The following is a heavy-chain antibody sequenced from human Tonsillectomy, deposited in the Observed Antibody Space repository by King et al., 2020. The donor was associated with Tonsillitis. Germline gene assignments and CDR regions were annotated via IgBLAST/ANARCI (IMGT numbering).Heavy chain of an antibody. V-gene: IGHV1-69*14. CDR3: ASAYAYSSNWYGSRAIAAFNV. CDR2: IIPVFNIV. CDR1: GGTFGNHA. D-gene: IGHD6-13*01. Sequence: QVQLVQSGAEVKKRGSSVKVSCKASGGTFGNHAISWVRQTPGQGLEWMGGIIPVFNIVSYSQRFQDRVTITAEKSTATAYLDLSSLRSDDTAIYYCASAYAYSSNWYGSRAIAAFNVWGQGTVVSVS. J-gene: IGHJ3*01.